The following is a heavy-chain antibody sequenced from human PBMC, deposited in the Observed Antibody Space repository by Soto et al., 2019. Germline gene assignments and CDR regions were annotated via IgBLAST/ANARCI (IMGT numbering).Heavy chain of an antibody. D-gene: IGHD5-18*01. CDR3: ARDGGYSSTSHYYGLDV. CDR2: MWYDGSKK. CDR1: GFTFNSYG. J-gene: IGHJ6*02. V-gene: IGHV3-33*01. Sequence: GGSLRLSCAASGFTFNSYGTHWVRQAPGKGLEWVAVMWYDGSKKYYADSVKGRFTISRDNSKNTLYLQMNSLKAEDTAVYYCARDGGYSSTSHYYGLDVWGQGTTVTVSS.